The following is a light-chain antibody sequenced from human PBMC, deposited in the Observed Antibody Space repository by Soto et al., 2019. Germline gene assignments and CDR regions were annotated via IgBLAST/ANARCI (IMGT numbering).Light chain of an antibody. Sequence: EIVMTQSPATLSVSPGERATVSCRASQSVSSNLAWYQQKPGQAPRLLIFSASTRATGVPARFSGSGSGTEFTLTISSLQSEDFALYYCQQSNNWPPTFGKGTKVDIK. CDR2: SAS. V-gene: IGKV3-15*01. J-gene: IGKJ1*01. CDR1: QSVSSN. CDR3: QQSNNWPPT.